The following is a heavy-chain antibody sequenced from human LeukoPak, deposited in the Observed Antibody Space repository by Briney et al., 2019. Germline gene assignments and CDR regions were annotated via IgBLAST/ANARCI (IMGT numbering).Heavy chain of an antibody. J-gene: IGHJ6*02. Sequence: GGSLRLSCAASGFTFSRYSMNWVRQAPGKGLEWVSYIIDSSSTIYYADSVKGRFTISRDNAKNSLYLQMNSLRDEDTAVYHCARSHLYDSSGHYSYYYAMDVWGQGTTVTVSS. CDR3: ARSHLYDSSGHYSYYYAMDV. D-gene: IGHD3-22*01. CDR1: GFTFSRYS. V-gene: IGHV3-48*02. CDR2: IIDSSSTI.